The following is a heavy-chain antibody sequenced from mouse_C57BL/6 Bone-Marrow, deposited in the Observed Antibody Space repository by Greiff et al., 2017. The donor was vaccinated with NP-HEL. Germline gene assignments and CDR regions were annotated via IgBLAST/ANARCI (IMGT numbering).Heavy chain of an antibody. J-gene: IGHJ4*01. CDR1: GYTFTSYW. D-gene: IGHD4-1*01. Sequence: QVQLQQPGAELVMPGASVKLSCKASGYTFTSYWMHWVKQRPGQGLEWIGEIDPSDSYTNYNHKFKGKSTLTVDKSSSTAYMQLSSLTSEDSAVYYCARETGPYAMDYWGQGTSVTVSS. CDR3: ARETGPYAMDY. CDR2: IDPSDSYT. V-gene: IGHV1-69*01.